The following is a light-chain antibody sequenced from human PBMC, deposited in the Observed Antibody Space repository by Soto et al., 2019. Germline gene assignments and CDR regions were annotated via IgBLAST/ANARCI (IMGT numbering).Light chain of an antibody. CDR2: GVS. J-gene: IGKJ1*01. CDR1: QTVTSGY. CDR3: QVYGSSSKT. Sequence: ESVLTQSRDTLSFSPLEGATLSCMASQTVTSGYLAWYQQKTGQAPRLLIYGVSTGATGIPDRFSGSGSGTDFTLTISRLEPEDFAVYFCQVYGSSSKTFGQGTKVDIK. V-gene: IGKV3-20*01.